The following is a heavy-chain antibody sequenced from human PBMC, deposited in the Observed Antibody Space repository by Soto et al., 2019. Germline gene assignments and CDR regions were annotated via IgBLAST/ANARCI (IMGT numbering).Heavy chain of an antibody. D-gene: IGHD2-8*01. V-gene: IGHV3-64*07. CDR2: ISSDGGTT. Sequence: EVHLVESGGGLVQPGGSLRLSCAASGFNFSKYPMHWVRQAPGKGLAYVSAISSDGGTTFYADSVRGRFAMSRDNLKNTLYLQMRTLRVQYMAVYYCARGLIPSGLDVWGQGTTVTIS. J-gene: IGHJ6*02. CDR1: GFNFSKYP. CDR3: ARGLIPSGLDV.